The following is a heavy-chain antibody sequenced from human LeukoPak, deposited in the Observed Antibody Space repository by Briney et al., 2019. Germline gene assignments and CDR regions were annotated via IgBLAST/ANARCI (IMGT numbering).Heavy chain of an antibody. CDR3: AKGRGIAAAGTH. J-gene: IGHJ4*02. D-gene: IGHD6-13*01. CDR1: GFTFDDYA. CDR2: ISWNSGSI. V-gene: IGHV3-9*01. Sequence: GGSLRLSCAASGFTFDDYAMHRVRQAPGKGLEWVSGISWNSGSIGYADSVKGRFTISRDNAKNSLYLQMNSLRAEDTALYYCAKGRGIAAAGTHWGQGTLVTVSS.